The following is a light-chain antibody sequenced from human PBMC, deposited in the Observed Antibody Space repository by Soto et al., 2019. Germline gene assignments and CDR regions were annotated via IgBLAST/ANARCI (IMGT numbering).Light chain of an antibody. J-gene: IGKJ1*01. CDR3: QQSSSNWRGT. CDR1: QNINNY. V-gene: IGKV1-39*01. CDR2: GAS. Sequence: FQMTQPQSSLSASVGDRVTITCRASQNINNYLNWYQQKPGKAPKLLIYGASSLQTGVPSRFSGSGSATDFTLIISSRQHSEFSAYYCQQSSSNWRGTCGQGTKVDIK.